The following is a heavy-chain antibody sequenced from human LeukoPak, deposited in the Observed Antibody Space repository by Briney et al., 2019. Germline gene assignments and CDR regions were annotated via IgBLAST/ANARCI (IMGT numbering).Heavy chain of an antibody. J-gene: IGHJ4*02. Sequence: PGGSLRLSCAASGFTFSSYGMHWVRQAPGKGLEWVAFIRYDGSNKYYADSVKGRFTISRDNSKNMLYLQMNSLRAEDTAKYYCAKDKEVATIPPWMDWGQGTLVTVSS. CDR2: IRYDGSNK. V-gene: IGHV3-30*02. CDR3: AKDKEVATIPPWMD. D-gene: IGHD5-12*01. CDR1: GFTFSSYG.